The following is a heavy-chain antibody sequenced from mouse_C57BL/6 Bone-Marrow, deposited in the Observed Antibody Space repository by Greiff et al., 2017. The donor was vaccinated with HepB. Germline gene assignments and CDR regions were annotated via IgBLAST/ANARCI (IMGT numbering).Heavy chain of an antibody. CDR1: GYTFTSYW. V-gene: IGHV1-61*01. J-gene: IGHJ2*01. CDR3: ARWGLFFDY. Sequence: QVQLQQPGAELVRPGSSVKLSCKASGYTFTSYWMDWVKQRPGQGLEWVGNIYPSDSETHYNQKFKDKATLTVDKSSSTAYMQLSSLTSEDSAVYYCARWGLFFDYWGQGTTLTVSS. CDR2: IYPSDSET.